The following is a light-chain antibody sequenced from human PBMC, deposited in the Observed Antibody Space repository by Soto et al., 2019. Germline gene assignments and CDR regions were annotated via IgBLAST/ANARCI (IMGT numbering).Light chain of an antibody. J-gene: IGKJ2*01. Sequence: DIQMTQSPSSVSASVGDRVTITCRASQGISSSLAWYQQKPGKAHKLMIFAASSLQSGVPSRFSGRGSGTDFTLTSSSLQPEDFATYYCQQANSFPYTFGQGTKLEIK. CDR3: QQANSFPYT. CDR2: AAS. CDR1: QGISSS. V-gene: IGKV1-12*01.